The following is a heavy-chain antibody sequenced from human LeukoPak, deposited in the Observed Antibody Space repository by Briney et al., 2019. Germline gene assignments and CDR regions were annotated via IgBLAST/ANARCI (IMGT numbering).Heavy chain of an antibody. Sequence: PGGSLRLSRAASGFTFNNYAMSWVRQAPGKGLEWVPAISSSGDITFYADSVKGRFTISRDNSRYTLYLQMNSLRAEDAAVYYCAKDRPNYYESNGHYYRLNGDYWGQGTLVTVSS. CDR2: ISSSGDIT. CDR1: GFTFNNYA. CDR3: AKDRPNYYESNGHYYRLNGDY. J-gene: IGHJ4*02. D-gene: IGHD3-22*01. V-gene: IGHV3-23*01.